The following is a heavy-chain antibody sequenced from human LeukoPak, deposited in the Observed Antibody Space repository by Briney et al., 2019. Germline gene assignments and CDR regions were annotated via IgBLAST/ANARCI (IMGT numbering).Heavy chain of an antibody. CDR3: ARGLVRWLQLAY. J-gene: IGHJ4*02. CDR1: GYTFTSYD. V-gene: IGHV1-8*01. Sequence: ASVKVSCKASGYTFTSYDINWVRQATGQGLEWMGWMNTNSGNTGYAQKFQGRVTMTRNTSISTAYMELSSLRSEDTAVYYCARGLVRWLQLAYWGQGTLVTVSS. CDR2: MNTNSGNT. D-gene: IGHD5-24*01.